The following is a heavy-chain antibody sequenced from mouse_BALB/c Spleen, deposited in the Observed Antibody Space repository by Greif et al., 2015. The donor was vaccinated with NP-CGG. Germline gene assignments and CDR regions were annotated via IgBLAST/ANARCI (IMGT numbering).Heavy chain of an antibody. J-gene: IGHJ3*01. CDR3: ARDDGYYGTWFAY. CDR2: ISTYYGDA. Sequence: VMLVESGAELVRPGVSVKISCKGSGYTFTDYAMHWVKQSHAKSLEWIGVISTYYGDASYNQKFKGKATMTVDKSSSTAYMELARLTAEDSAIYYCARDDGYYGTWFAYWGQGTLITVSA. CDR1: GYTFTDYA. V-gene: IGHV1S137*01. D-gene: IGHD2-3*01.